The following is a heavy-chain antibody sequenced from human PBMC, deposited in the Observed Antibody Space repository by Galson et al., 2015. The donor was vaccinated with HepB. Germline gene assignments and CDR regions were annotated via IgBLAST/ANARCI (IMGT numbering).Heavy chain of an antibody. CDR3: ARGADNILGATRVGDYYYGMDV. D-gene: IGHD1-26*01. J-gene: IGHJ6*02. V-gene: IGHV3-11*06. CDR1: GFTFSDYY. Sequence: SLRLSCAASGFTFSDYYMTWIRQAPGKGLEWVSYISSSSSSTNYADSVKGRFTISSDNAKNSLYLQMNSLRAEDTAVYYCARGADNILGATRVGDYYYGMDVWGQGTTVTVSS. CDR2: ISSSSSST.